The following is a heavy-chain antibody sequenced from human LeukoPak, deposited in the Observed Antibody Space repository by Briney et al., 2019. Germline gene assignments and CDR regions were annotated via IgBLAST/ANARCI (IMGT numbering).Heavy chain of an antibody. CDR3: ARENVLLWFGELSGPGHFDY. CDR1: GFTFSSYA. Sequence: GGSLRLSCAASGFTFSSYAMSWVRQAPGKGLEWASAISGSGGSTYYADSVKGRFTISRDNSKNTLYLQMNSLRAEDTAVYYCARENVLLWFGELSGPGHFDYWGQGTLVTVSS. V-gene: IGHV3-23*01. J-gene: IGHJ4*02. CDR2: ISGSGGST. D-gene: IGHD3-10*01.